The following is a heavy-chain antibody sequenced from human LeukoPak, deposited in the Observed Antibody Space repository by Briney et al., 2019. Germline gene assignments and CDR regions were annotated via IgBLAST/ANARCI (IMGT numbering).Heavy chain of an antibody. J-gene: IGHJ3*02. V-gene: IGHV3-21*01. D-gene: IGHD3-10*01. CDR1: GFSFGSYS. Sequence: GGSLRLSCAASGFSFGSYSMNWVRQAPGKGLEWVSSISSSSVYMYYADSVKGRFTISRDNAKNSLYLQMNSLRGEDTAVYYCATNHYYASGSSDIWGLGTMVTVSS. CDR2: ISSSSVYM. CDR3: ATNHYYASGSSDI.